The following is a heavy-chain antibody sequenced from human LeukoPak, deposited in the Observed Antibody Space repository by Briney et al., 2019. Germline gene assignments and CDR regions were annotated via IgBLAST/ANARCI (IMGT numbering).Heavy chain of an antibody. V-gene: IGHV4-39*07. CDR3: AREEYSSDWYGHDS. Sequence: SETLSLTCSVSGGSISNYWAWIRQSPGRGLEWIGSIYYTGTTFDNPSLKSRVTLSVDTSKNQFSLRLTSVTAADTAFYYCAREEYSSDWYGHDSWGQGTLVTVSS. CDR2: IYYTGTT. J-gene: IGHJ4*02. D-gene: IGHD6-13*01. CDR1: GGSISNY.